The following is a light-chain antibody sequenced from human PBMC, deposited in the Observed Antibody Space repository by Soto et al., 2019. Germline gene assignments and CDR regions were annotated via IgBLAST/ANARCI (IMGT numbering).Light chain of an antibody. V-gene: IGLV1-47*01. Sequence: QSVLTQPPSASGTPGQRVTISCSGSSSNIGSNYVYWYQQLPGTAPKLLIYRNNQRPSGVPDRFSGSESGTSASLAISGLRSEDEADYYCAAWDDSLSAPWVFGGGTKLTVL. CDR2: RNN. CDR3: AAWDDSLSAPWV. J-gene: IGLJ3*02. CDR1: SSNIGSNY.